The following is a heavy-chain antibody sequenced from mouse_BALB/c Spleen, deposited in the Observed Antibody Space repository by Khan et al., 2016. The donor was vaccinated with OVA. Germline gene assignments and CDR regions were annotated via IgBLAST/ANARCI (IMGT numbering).Heavy chain of an antibody. CDR1: GFSFTNYG. CDR3: AKGGTYCGGYFDV. D-gene: IGHD2-10*01. CDR2: IWGDGST. Sequence: QVQLKESGPGLVAPSQSLSITCTVSGFSFTNYGISWVRPPPGKGLEWLGVIWGDGSTNNHSALISRLSISKATSTCPVFFVLTSLQTDDTATYYCAKGGTYCGGYFDVWGAGTTVTVSA. J-gene: IGHJ1*01. V-gene: IGHV2-3*01.